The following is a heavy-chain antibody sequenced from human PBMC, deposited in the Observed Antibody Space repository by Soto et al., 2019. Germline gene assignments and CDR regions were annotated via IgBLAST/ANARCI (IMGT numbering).Heavy chain of an antibody. D-gene: IGHD6-19*01. J-gene: IGHJ4*02. CDR2: VTPPGST. CDR3: ARRREQWLVDALDG. V-gene: IGHV4-34*01. CDR1: GVSFSGYY. Sequence: SEALALPLSIYGVSFSGYYWSWIRQSPGERVWWIGDVTPPGSTKYHPPLKRRVTISVDTSKNQFSLNLESVPARDTALYYCARRREQWLVDALDGWGQGTLVTVSS.